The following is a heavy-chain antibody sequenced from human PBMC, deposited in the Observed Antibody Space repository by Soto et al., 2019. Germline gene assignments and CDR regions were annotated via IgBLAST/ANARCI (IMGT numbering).Heavy chain of an antibody. CDR2: IYYSGST. J-gene: IGHJ4*02. V-gene: IGHV4-39*07. D-gene: IGHD2-8*02. CDR3: ARDKITGLFDY. CDR1: GGSISSSSYY. Sequence: SETLSLTCTVSGGSISSSSYYWGWIRQPPGKGLEWIGSIYYSGSTSYNPSLKSRVTISVDTSKNQFSLKLTSVTAADTAVYYCARDKITGLFDYWGQGTLVTVSS.